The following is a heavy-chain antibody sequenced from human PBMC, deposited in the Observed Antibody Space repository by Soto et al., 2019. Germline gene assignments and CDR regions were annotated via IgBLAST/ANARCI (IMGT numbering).Heavy chain of an antibody. V-gene: IGHV3-48*01. J-gene: IGHJ4*02. D-gene: IGHD3-16*01. CDR3: ARDPYHDY. CDR2: ISVNSDTI. CDR1: GFSLSSYS. Sequence: GGSLRLSCAASGFSLSSYSMNWVRQAPGKGLEWVSYISVNSDTIKYADSVKGRFTISRGNAKNSLYLQMNSLRAEDTAVYYCARDPYHDYWGQGTLVTVSS.